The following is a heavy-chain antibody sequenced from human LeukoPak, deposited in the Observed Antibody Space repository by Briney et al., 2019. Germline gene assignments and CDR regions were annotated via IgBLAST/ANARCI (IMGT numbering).Heavy chain of an antibody. V-gene: IGHV4-34*01. Sequence: SETLSLTCAVYGGSFSGYYWSWIRQPPGKGLEWIGEINHSGSTNYNPSLKSRVTISVDTSKNQFSLKLSSVTAADTAVYYCARVGSGGRKPIDYWGQGTLVTVSS. CDR2: INHSGST. D-gene: IGHD2-15*01. CDR3: ARVGSGGRKPIDY. CDR1: GGSFSGYY. J-gene: IGHJ4*02.